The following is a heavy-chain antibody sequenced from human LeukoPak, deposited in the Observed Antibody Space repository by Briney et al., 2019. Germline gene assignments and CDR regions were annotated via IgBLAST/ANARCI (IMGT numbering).Heavy chain of an antibody. CDR1: GCTFTGYY. J-gene: IGHJ4*02. D-gene: IGHD6-19*01. Sequence: SCKASGCTFTGYYMHWVRQAPGKGLEWVALIPYDGSNKYYADSVKGRFTMSRDNSKNTLFLQMNSLRPEDTAVYYCATPGGSGWHPLDYWGQGTLVTVSS. CDR2: IPYDGSNK. V-gene: IGHV3-30*03. CDR3: ATPGGSGWHPLDY.